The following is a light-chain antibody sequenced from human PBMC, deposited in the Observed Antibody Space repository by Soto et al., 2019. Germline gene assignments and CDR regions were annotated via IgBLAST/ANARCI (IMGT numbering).Light chain of an antibody. Sequence: QSVLTQPASVSGSPGQSITISCTGTISDIGGYNYVSWYQQHPGKAPKLMIYDVSKRPSGVSDRFSGSKSGNTASLTIPGLQAEDEADYYCNSYTSSSTHVFGTGTKVTVL. CDR2: DVS. V-gene: IGLV2-14*01. CDR3: NSYTSSSTHV. J-gene: IGLJ1*01. CDR1: ISDIGGYNY.